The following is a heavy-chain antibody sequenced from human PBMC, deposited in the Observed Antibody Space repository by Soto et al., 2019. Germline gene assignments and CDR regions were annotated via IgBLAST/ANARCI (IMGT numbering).Heavy chain of an antibody. J-gene: IGHJ4*02. Sequence: QVQLQESGPGLVKPSETLSLTCTVSGGSISSYYWSWIRQPPGKGLEWIGYIYYSGSTNYNPSLKSRVTISVDTSKNQFSLKLSSVTAADTAVYYCARGFWDCSSTSCSPYFDYWGQGTLVTVSS. D-gene: IGHD2-2*01. CDR1: GGSISSYY. CDR2: IYYSGST. CDR3: ARGFWDCSSTSCSPYFDY. V-gene: IGHV4-59*01.